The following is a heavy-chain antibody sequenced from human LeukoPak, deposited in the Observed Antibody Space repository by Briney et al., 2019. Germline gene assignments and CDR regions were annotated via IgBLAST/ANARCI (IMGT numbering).Heavy chain of an antibody. CDR2: INHSGST. Sequence: KPSETLSLTCAVYGGSFSGYFWSWVRQPAGMGLEWIGEINHSGSTKYSPSLKSRVTTSVDTSKNQFSLNLNSVTAADTAVYYCAGVPTSSWPSPDYWGQGTLITVSS. CDR3: AGVPTSSWPSPDY. CDR1: GGSFSGYF. D-gene: IGHD6-13*01. J-gene: IGHJ4*02. V-gene: IGHV4-34*01.